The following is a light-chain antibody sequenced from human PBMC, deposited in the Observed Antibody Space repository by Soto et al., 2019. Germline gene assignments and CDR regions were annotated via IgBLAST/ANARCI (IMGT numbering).Light chain of an antibody. V-gene: IGLV2-14*01. CDR3: SSYTSSSTLDYV. CDR1: SSDVAGYNY. Sequence: QSVLTQPASVSGSPGQSIAISCTGTSSDVAGYNYVSWYQQHPGKAPKLMIYEVSNRPSGVSNRFSGSKSANTASLTISGLQAVDEADYYCSSYTSSSTLDYVFGTGTKGTVL. CDR2: EVS. J-gene: IGLJ1*01.